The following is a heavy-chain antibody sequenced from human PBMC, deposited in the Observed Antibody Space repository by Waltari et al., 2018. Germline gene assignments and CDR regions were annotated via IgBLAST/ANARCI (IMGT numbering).Heavy chain of an antibody. V-gene: IGHV4-38-2*02. D-gene: IGHD2-8*01. Sequence: QVQLQESGPGLVKPSETLSLPCTVSGYSIRSGYYWGWIRQPPERGLEWIGSIYHSGKPYSNPSLKSRVTISVDTSKNQFSLKLSSVTSADTAVYYCARRIYCTNGVCSLGWFAPWRQGTLVTVSS. CDR1: GYSIRSGYY. CDR3: ARRIYCTNGVCSLGWFAP. J-gene: IGHJ5*02. CDR2: IYHSGKP.